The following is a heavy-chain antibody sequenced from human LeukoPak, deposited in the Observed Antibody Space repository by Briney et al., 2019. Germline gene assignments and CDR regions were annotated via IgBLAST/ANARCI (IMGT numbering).Heavy chain of an antibody. J-gene: IGHJ3*02. Sequence: RPGGSLRLSCAASGFTFDDYGMSWVRQAPGKGLEWVSGINWNGGSTGYADSVKGRFTISRDNAKNSLYLQMNSLRAEDTALYYCARDDYYDSSGYYPDAFDIWAKGQWSPSLQ. V-gene: IGHV3-20*04. CDR3: ARDDYYDSSGYYPDAFDI. D-gene: IGHD3-22*01. CDR1: GFTFDDYG. CDR2: INWNGGST.